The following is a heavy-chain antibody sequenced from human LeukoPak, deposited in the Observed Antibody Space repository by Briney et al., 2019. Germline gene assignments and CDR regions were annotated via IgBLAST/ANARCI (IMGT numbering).Heavy chain of an antibody. D-gene: IGHD1-1*01. V-gene: IGHV4-61*01. CDR2: IYYSGST. CDR1: GGSISSSSYY. CDR3: ARDRGYTGWFDP. J-gene: IGHJ5*02. Sequence: SETLSLTCTVSGGSISSSSYYWSWIRQPPGKGLEWIGYIYYSGSTNYNPSLKSRVTISVDTSKNQFSLKLSSVTAADTAVYYCARDRGYTGWFDPWGQGTLVTVSS.